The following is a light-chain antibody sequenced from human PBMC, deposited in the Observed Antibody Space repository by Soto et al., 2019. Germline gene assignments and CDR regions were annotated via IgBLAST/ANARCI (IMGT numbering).Light chain of an antibody. CDR3: CSYAGSSTLV. CDR2: EGS. CDR1: SSDVGSYNL. J-gene: IGLJ2*01. V-gene: IGLV2-23*01. Sequence: QSALTQPASVSGAPGQSSTISCTGTSSDVGSYNLVSWYQQHPGKAPKLTIYEGSKRPSGVSNRFSGSKSGNTASLTISGLQAEYEADYYCCSYAGSSTLVFGGGTTLTV.